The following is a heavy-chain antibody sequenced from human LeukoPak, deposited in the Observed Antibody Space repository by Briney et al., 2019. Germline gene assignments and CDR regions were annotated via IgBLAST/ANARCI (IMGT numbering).Heavy chain of an antibody. D-gene: IGHD5-12*01. V-gene: IGHV3-23*01. CDR1: GFTFSSYA. J-gene: IGHJ4*02. CDR2: ISGSGGST. Sequence: AGGSLRLSCAASGFTFSSYAMSWVRQAPGKGLEWVSAISGSGGSTYYADSVKGRFTISRDNSKNTLYLQMNSLRAEDTAVYYCAKARYSGYDKKGLDYWGQGTLVTVSS. CDR3: AKARYSGYDKKGLDY.